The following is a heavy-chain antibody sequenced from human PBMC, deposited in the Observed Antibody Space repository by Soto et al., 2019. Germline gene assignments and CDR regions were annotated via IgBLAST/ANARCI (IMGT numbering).Heavy chain of an antibody. J-gene: IGHJ6*02. CDR1: GGSFSGYY. Sequence: PSETLSLTCAVYGGSFSGYYWSWIRQPPGKGLEWIGEINHSGSTNYNPSLKSRVTISVDTSKNQFSLKLSSVTAADTAGYYCARQTTVVTPKFPFRYYYYGMDVWGRGTTVTVSS. CDR2: INHSGST. CDR3: ARQTTVVTPKFPFRYYYYGMDV. D-gene: IGHD4-17*01. V-gene: IGHV4-34*01.